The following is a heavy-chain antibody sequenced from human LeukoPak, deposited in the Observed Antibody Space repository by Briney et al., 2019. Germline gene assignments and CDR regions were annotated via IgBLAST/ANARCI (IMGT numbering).Heavy chain of an antibody. D-gene: IGHD2-15*01. J-gene: IGHJ4*02. Sequence: GGSLRLSCAASGFPFSSYGMHWVRQAPGKGLEWVAVISYDGSNEYYADSVKGRFTISRDNSKNTLYLQVNSLRGEDTAVYYCAKDRGVTATRGPIDYWGQGTLVTVSS. CDR2: ISYDGSNE. CDR3: AKDRGVTATRGPIDY. CDR1: GFPFSSYG. V-gene: IGHV3-30*18.